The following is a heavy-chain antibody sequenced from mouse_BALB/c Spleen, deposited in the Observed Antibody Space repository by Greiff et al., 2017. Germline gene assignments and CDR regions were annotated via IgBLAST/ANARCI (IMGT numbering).Heavy chain of an antibody. J-gene: IGHJ2*01. Sequence: VHVKQSGAELVKPGASVKLSCTASGFNIKDTYMHWVKQRPEQGLEWIGRIDPANGNTKYDPKFQGKATITADTSSNTAYLQLSSLTSEDTAVYYCARSLFITTVVFDYWGQGTTLTVSS. CDR2: IDPANGNT. CDR1: GFNIKDTY. CDR3: ARSLFITTVVFDY. D-gene: IGHD1-1*01. V-gene: IGHV14-3*02.